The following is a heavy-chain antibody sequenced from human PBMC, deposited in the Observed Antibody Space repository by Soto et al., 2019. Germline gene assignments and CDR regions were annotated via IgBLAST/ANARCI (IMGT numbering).Heavy chain of an antibody. CDR1: GGTFSSYA. J-gene: IGHJ4*02. Sequence: GASVKVSCKASGGTFSSYAISWVRQAPGQGLEWMGGIIPIFGTANYAQKFQGRVTITADKSTSTAYMELSSLRAEDTAVYYCAKSVVAVAGDYFDYWGQGTLVTVSS. CDR3: AKSVVAVAGDYFDY. V-gene: IGHV1-69*06. CDR2: IIPIFGTA. D-gene: IGHD6-19*01.